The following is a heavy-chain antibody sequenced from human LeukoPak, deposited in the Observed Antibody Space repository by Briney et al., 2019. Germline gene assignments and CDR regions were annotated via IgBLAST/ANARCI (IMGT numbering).Heavy chain of an antibody. J-gene: IGHJ4*02. CDR2: VSGGSDYI. CDR3: ASLGGGSGYTHNPLVDY. V-gene: IGHV3-21*01. CDR1: GFTFNTYS. Sequence: PGGSLRLSCTASGFTFNTYSMNWVRQAPGKGLEWVSSVSGGSDYIYYADSVKGRFTISRDNAVNSLYLQMNSLRAEDTGVYYCASLGGGSGYTHNPLVDYWGQGTLVTVSS. D-gene: IGHD3-10*01.